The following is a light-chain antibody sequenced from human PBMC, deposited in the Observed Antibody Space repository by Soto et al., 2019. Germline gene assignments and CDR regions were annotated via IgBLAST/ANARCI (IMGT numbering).Light chain of an antibody. V-gene: IGKV3-20*01. CDR1: QSVSISS. J-gene: IGKJ2*01. CDR2: GAS. Sequence: IVLTQSPGTLYLSPGQRPTLSCRASQSVSISSLAWYQQRPGQAPRLLIYGASRRATGIPDRFSGSGSGTDFTLTISRLEPEDFAVYYCQHYGASHKYTCGQGPRWIS. CDR3: QHYGASHKYT.